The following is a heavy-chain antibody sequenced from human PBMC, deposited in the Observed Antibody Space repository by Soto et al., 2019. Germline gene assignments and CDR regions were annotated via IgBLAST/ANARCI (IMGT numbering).Heavy chain of an antibody. Sequence: GESLKISCKGSGYSFTSYWIGWVRQMPGKGLEWMGIIYPGDSDTRYSPSFQGQVTISVDTSKNQSSLKLSSVTAADTAVYYCASARGIAAAGTFDYWGQGTLVTVSS. CDR3: ASARGIAAAGTFDY. J-gene: IGHJ4*02. CDR2: IYPGDSDT. CDR1: GYSFTSYW. D-gene: IGHD6-13*01. V-gene: IGHV5-51*01.